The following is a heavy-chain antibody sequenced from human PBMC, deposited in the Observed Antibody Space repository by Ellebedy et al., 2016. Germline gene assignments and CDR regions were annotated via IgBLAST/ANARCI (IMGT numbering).Heavy chain of an antibody. CDR2: ISGSGGST. CDR3: AKRPSSSGWFDY. CDR1: GFTFSSYA. Sequence: GESLKISXAASGFTFSSYAMSWVRQAPGKGLEWVSAISGSGGSTYYADSVKGRFTISRDNSKNTLYLQMNSLRAEDTAVYYCAKRPSSSGWFDYWGQGTLVTVSS. D-gene: IGHD6-19*01. J-gene: IGHJ4*02. V-gene: IGHV3-23*01.